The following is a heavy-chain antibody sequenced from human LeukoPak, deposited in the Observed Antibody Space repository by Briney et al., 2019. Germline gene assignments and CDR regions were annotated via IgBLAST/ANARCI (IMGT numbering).Heavy chain of an antibody. CDR3: ARVPTPRIAVAAPLDY. J-gene: IGHJ4*02. Sequence: GASVKVSCKASGYIFTDYYMYWVRQAPGQGLEWMRWIIPNSGGTNYAQKFQGRVTMTRDTSISTVYMELNRLTSDDTAVYYCARVPTPRIAVAAPLDYWGQGTLVTVSS. CDR1: GYIFTDYY. CDR2: IIPNSGGT. V-gene: IGHV1-2*02. D-gene: IGHD6-19*01.